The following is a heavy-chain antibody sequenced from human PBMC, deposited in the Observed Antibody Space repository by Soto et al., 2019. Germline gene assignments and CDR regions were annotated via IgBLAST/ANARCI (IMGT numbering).Heavy chain of an antibody. D-gene: IGHD2-15*01. CDR1: GGSINNYY. Sequence: QVQVQESGPGLVKPSETLSLTCTVSGGSINNYYCSWIRQAAGKGLEWIGRIYSSGTTNYNPSLKSRVTMSVDMSKSLFSLTLRSVTAADTAVYYCVRDIGGSGWFAPWGQGTLVAVSS. CDR3: VRDIGGSGWFAP. V-gene: IGHV4-4*07. J-gene: IGHJ5*02. CDR2: IYSSGTT.